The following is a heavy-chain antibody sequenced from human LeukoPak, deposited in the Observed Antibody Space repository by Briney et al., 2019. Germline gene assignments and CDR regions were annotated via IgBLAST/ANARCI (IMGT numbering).Heavy chain of an antibody. D-gene: IGHD4-11*01. CDR2: MNPNSGNT. J-gene: IGHJ4*02. V-gene: IGHV1-8*03. CDR3: ARRYRGDFDY. CDR1: GYTFTSYD. Sequence: VASVTVSFTASGYTFTSYDINWVRQATGQGLEWMGWMNPNSGNTGYAQKFQGRVTITRNTSISTAYMELSSLRSEDTAVYYCARRYRGDFDYWGQGTLVTVSS.